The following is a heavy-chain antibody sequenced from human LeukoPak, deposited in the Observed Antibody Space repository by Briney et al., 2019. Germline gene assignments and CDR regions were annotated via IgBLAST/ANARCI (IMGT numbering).Heavy chain of an antibody. J-gene: IGHJ4*02. CDR3: ARLRGMATNNRLFDY. Sequence: LGESLKISCKGSGYSFTSYWIGWVRQMPGKGLEWMGIIFPGDSDTTYSPSFQGLVTISVDKSITTAYLQWSSLKASDTAMYYCARLRGMATNNRLFDYWGQGTLVTVSS. CDR1: GYSFTSYW. CDR2: IFPGDSDT. D-gene: IGHD5-24*01. V-gene: IGHV5-51*01.